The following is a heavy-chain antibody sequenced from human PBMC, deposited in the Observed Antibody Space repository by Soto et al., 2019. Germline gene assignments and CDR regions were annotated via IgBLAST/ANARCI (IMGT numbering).Heavy chain of an antibody. V-gene: IGHV1-3*01. CDR3: ARGGGTFPYFDS. CDR2: IIAGNGNT. CDR1: GNTLTASA. Sequence: QVQLVQSGAEVKRPGASVKVACRASGNTLTASAVHWVRQAPGQRLEWMGWIIAGNGNTKYSQKFQGRLTITRDTSATTAYMELNSLRSEGTAVYYCARGGGTFPYFDSWGQGTLVTVSS. J-gene: IGHJ4*02.